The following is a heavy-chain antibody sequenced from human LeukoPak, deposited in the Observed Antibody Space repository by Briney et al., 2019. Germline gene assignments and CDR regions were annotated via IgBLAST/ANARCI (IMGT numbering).Heavy chain of an antibody. J-gene: IGHJ4*02. Sequence: GGSLRPSCAPSGFTFISSPMSWVRQAPGKGLDWVSGISSSGGDTPYADSVKGRFTISRDNSKNTLYLQMNSLRAEDTAVYFCARKNSGPQPFDYWGQGTLVTVSS. V-gene: IGHV3-23*01. D-gene: IGHD4-23*01. CDR1: GFTFISSP. CDR2: ISSSGGDT. CDR3: ARKNSGPQPFDY.